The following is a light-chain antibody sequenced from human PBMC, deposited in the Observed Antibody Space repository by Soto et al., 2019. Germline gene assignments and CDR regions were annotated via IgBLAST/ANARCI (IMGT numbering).Light chain of an antibody. CDR1: QSISSW. Sequence: DIQMTQSPSTLSASEGERVIITCRASQSISSWLAWYQQRPGKAPKLLIYKASSLETGVPSRFSGSGSGTEFTLTISSLQPDDFATYYCQQYNSYPLTFGGGTKVEIK. J-gene: IGKJ4*01. CDR2: KAS. CDR3: QQYNSYPLT. V-gene: IGKV1-5*03.